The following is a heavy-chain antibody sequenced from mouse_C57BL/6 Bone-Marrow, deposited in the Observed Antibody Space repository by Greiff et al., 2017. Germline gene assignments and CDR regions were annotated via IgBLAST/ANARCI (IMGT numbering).Heavy chain of an antibody. J-gene: IGHJ2*01. D-gene: IGHD2-3*01. Sequence: VQLQQSGPELVKPGASVKISCKASGYTFTDYYMNWVKQSHGKSLEWIGDINPNNGGTSYNQKFKGKATLTVDKSSSTAYMELRSLTSEDSAVYYCARAQRWGRCDYWGQGTTLTVSS. V-gene: IGHV1-26*01. CDR2: INPNNGGT. CDR1: GYTFTDYY. CDR3: ARAQRWGRCDY.